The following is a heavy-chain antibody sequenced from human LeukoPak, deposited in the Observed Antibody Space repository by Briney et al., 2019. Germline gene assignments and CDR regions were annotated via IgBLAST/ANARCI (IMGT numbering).Heavy chain of an antibody. J-gene: IGHJ4*02. V-gene: IGHV4-34*01. CDR2: INHSGST. D-gene: IGHD2-15*01. CDR1: GGSFSGYY. Sequence: RSETLSLTCAVYGGSFSGYYWSWIRQPPGKGLEWIGEINHSGSTNYNPSLKSRVTISVDTSKNQFSLKLSTVPAADTAVYYCARATVAAYYFDYWGQGTLVTVSS. CDR3: ARATVAAYYFDY.